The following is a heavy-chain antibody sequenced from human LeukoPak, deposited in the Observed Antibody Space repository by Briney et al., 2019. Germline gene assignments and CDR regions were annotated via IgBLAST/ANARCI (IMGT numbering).Heavy chain of an antibody. D-gene: IGHD6-19*01. J-gene: IGHJ4*02. V-gene: IGHV3-33*01. Sequence: TGGSLRLSCEASGFTFSSYGMHGVRKAPAKGLEWVAVIWYDGSNKYYADSVKGRFTISRDNSKNTLYLQMNSLRAEDTAVYYCARSGSGWYPPYFFDYWGQGTLVTVSS. CDR1: GFTFSSYG. CDR3: ARSGSGWYPPYFFDY. CDR2: IWYDGSNK.